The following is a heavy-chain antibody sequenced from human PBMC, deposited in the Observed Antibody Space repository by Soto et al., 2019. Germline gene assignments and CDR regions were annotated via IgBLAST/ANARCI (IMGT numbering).Heavy chain of an antibody. J-gene: IGHJ6*02. V-gene: IGHV3-30-3*01. D-gene: IGHD2-2*01. CDR3: ARGYCSSTSCFYGMDV. CDR2: ISSDGTNK. Sequence: VQLLESGGGLVQPGGSLRLSCAASGFTFSSNVMHWVRQAPGKGLVWVAFISSDGTNKYYADSVKGRFTISRDNSKNTLYLQMNSLRAEDTAVYYCARGYCSSTSCFYGMDVWGQGTTVTVSS. CDR1: GFTFSSNV.